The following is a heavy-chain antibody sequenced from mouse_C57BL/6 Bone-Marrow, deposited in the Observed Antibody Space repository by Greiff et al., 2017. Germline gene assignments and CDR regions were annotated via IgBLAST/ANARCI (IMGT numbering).Heavy chain of an antibody. CDR3: RAGTSY. J-gene: IGHJ2*01. V-gene: IGHV1-59*01. CDR1: GYTFTSYW. D-gene: IGHD3-1*01. CDR2: IAPSDSYT. Sequence: QVQLQQPGAELVRPGTSVKLSCKASGYTFTSYWMHWVKQRPGQGLEWIGVIAPSDSYTNYNQKFKGKATLTVDTSSSTAYMQLSSLTSEDSAVYYCRAGTSYWGQGTTLTVSS.